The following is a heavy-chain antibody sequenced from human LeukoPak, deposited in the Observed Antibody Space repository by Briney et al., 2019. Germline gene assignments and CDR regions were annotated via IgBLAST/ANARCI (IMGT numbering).Heavy chain of an antibody. V-gene: IGHV1-24*01. D-gene: IGHD1-26*01. CDR2: FDPEDGET. CDR3: ATPQWELHLFDY. J-gene: IGHJ4*02. Sequence: GASVKVSCKVSGHTLTELSIHWVRQAPGKGLEWMGGFDPEDGETIYAQKFQGRVTMTEDTSTDTAYMELRSLTSEDTAIYYCATPQWELHLFDYWGQGTLVTVPS. CDR1: GHTLTELS.